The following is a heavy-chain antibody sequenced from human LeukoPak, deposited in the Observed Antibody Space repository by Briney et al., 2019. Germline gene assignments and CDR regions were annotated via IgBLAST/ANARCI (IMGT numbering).Heavy chain of an antibody. Sequence: RGSLRLSCAACGFNFSSYQMQWVRRAPGKGVVWVSCFKSEGSSTGYADSEEGIFSISRDNPKNTLYMQDKSLRAEDTAVYYCARQGPNDAFDIWGQGTMVTVSS. CDR3: ARQGPNDAFDI. CDR1: GFNFSSYQ. J-gene: IGHJ3*02. V-gene: IGHV3-74*01. CDR2: FKSEGSST.